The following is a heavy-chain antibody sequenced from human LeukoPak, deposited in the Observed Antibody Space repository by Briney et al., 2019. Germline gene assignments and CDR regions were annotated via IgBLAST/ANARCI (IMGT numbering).Heavy chain of an antibody. V-gene: IGHV3-30*04. CDR1: GFTFSSYA. CDR2: ISYDGSNK. Sequence: PGGSLRLSCAASGFTFSSYAMHWVRQAPGKGLEWVAVISYDGSNKYYGDSVKGRFTISRDNSKNTLYLQMNSLRAEDTAVYYCAKDRGSYSTTADSWGQGTLVTVSS. J-gene: IGHJ5*01. CDR3: AKDRGSYSTTADS. D-gene: IGHD1-26*01.